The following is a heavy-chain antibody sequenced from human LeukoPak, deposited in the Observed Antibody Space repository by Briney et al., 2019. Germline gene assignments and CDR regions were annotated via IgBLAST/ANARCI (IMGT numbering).Heavy chain of an antibody. D-gene: IGHD3-22*01. CDR3: AKAMIVVVITHEFDY. CDR2: ISGSGGST. J-gene: IGHJ4*02. V-gene: IGHV3-23*01. Sequence: GGSLRLSCAASGFTFSSYAMSWVRQAPGKGLEWVSAISGSGGSTYYADSVKGRFTISRDNSKNTLYLQMNSLRAEDTAVYYCAKAMIVVVITHEFDYWGQGTLVTVSS. CDR1: GFTFSSYA.